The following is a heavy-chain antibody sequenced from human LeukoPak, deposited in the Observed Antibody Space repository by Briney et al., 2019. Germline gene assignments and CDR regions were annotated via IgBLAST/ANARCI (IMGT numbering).Heavy chain of an antibody. D-gene: IGHD3-3*02. V-gene: IGHV3-7*01. Sequence: GGCLRLSCAASGFTFSSYWMSWVRQARGKGLGWVANIKQDGSEKSYVDSVKGPFTISRDNAKNSLYLQMNSLRAEDTAVYYCARVSLANSGFNAFDIWGQGTMVTVSS. CDR3: ARVSLANSGFNAFDI. J-gene: IGHJ3*02. CDR1: GFTFSSYW. CDR2: IKQDGSEK.